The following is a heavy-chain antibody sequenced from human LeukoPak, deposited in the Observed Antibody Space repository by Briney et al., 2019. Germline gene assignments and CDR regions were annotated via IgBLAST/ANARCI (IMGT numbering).Heavy chain of an antibody. V-gene: IGHV3-23*01. CDR2: ISGSGGST. CDR1: GFTFSSYA. J-gene: IGHJ6*02. CDR3: ASAYCSSTSCYPYYYGMDV. Sequence: GGSLRLSCAASGFTFSSYAMSWVRQAPGKGLEWVSAISGSGGSTYYADSVKGRFTISRDNSKNTLYLQMNSLRAEDTAVYYCASAYCSSTSCYPYYYGMDVWGQGTTVTVSS. D-gene: IGHD2-2*01.